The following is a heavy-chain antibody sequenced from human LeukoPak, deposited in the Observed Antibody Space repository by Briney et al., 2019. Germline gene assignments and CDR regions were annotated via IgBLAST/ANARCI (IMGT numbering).Heavy chain of an antibody. J-gene: IGHJ4*02. CDR2: ISSSSSYI. V-gene: IGHV3-21*01. CDR1: GFTFSSYS. CDR3: ARGIHYYDSSGYEFDY. D-gene: IGHD3-22*01. Sequence: GGSLRLSCAASGFTFSSYSMNWVRQAPGKGLEGVSSISSSSSYIYYADSVKGRFTISRDNAKNSLHLQMNSLRAEDTAVYYCARGIHYYDSSGYEFDYWGQGTLVTVSS.